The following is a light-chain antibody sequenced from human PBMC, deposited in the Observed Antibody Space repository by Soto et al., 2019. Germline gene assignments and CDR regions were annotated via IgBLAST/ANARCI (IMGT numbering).Light chain of an antibody. Sequence: DIPLTPSPSSLSASVGDRVTITCRASQSIARYLNWYQQKPGKAPKLLIYDASTLESGVPSRFSGSGSETEGTLTISRLQTDDFATYFNYSSAFGQGTRLEIK. CDR1: QSIARY. CDR2: DAS. J-gene: IGKJ5*01. V-gene: IGKV1-39*02. CDR3: YSSA.